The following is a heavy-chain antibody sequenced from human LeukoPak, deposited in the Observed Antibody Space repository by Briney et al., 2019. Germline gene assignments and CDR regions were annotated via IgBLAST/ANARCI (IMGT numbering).Heavy chain of an antibody. CDR1: GFTVNSNS. CDR2: IYSGDST. J-gene: IGHJ6*02. V-gene: IGHV3-53*01. CDR3: VGRPYYYYGMDV. Sequence: GGSLRLSCAASGFTVNSNSMSWVRQATGKGLECVAAIYSGDSTYYPDSVKGRFSISRNNSKNTLYLQMSSLRAEDTAIYYCVGRPYYYYGMDVWGQGTTVTVSS.